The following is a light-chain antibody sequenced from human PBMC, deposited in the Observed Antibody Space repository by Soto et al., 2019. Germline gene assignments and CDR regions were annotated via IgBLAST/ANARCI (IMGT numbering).Light chain of an antibody. V-gene: IGLV2-14*01. CDR3: SSYSSSSTLEVV. CDR2: EVS. J-gene: IGLJ2*01. Sequence: QSALTQPASASGSPGQSITISCTGTSSDVGGYNYVSWYQQHPGKAPKLMIYEVSNRPSGVSNRFSGSKSGNTASLTISGLQAEDEADYYCSSYSSSSTLEVVFGGGTKLTVL. CDR1: SSDVGGYNY.